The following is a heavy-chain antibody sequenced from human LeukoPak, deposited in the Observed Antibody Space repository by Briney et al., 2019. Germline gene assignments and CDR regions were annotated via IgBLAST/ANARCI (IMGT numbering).Heavy chain of an antibody. V-gene: IGHV1-46*01. CDR3: ARGLGDYNTDWFPVSGY. Sequence: ASVKVSCKASGYTFTSYCMHWVRQAPGQGLEWMGIINPSGGSTSYAQKFQGRVTMTRDTSMSTAYMELNNLGSEDTAIYYCARGLGDYNTDWFPVSGYWGQGTPVTVSS. D-gene: IGHD3-9*01. CDR2: INPSGGST. J-gene: IGHJ4*02. CDR1: GYTFTSYC.